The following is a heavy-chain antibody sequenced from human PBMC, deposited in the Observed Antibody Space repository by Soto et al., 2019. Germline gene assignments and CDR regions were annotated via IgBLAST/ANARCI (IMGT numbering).Heavy chain of an antibody. V-gene: IGHV3-48*01. CDR1: GFTFSSYS. CDR3: ARGRHPGIAAAGGDY. J-gene: IGHJ4*02. D-gene: IGHD6-13*01. Sequence: PGGSLRLSCAASGFTFSSYSMNWVRQAPGKGLEWVSYISSSSSTIYYADSVKGRFTISRDNAKNSLYLQMNSLRAEDTAVYYCARGRHPGIAAAGGDYWGQGTLVTVSS. CDR2: ISSSSSTI.